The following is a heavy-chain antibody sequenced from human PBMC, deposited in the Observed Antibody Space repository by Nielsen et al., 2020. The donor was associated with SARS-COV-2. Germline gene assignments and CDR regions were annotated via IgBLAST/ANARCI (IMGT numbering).Heavy chain of an antibody. V-gene: IGHV4-31*03. CDR1: GGSISSGGYY. J-gene: IGHJ6*02. CDR2: IYYSGST. D-gene: IGHD4-11*01. CDR3: ARGTTVTTFYYYYYGMDV. Sequence: SETLSLTCTVSGGSISSGGYYWSWIRQHPGKGLEWIGYIYYSGSTYYNPSLKSRVTISVDTSKNQFSLKLSSVTAADTAVYFCARGTTVTTFYYYYYGMDVWGQGTTVTVSS.